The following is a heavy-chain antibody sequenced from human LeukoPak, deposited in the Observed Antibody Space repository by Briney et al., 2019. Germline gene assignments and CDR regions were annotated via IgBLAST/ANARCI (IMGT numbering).Heavy chain of an antibody. D-gene: IGHD3-10*01. J-gene: IGHJ6*03. CDR2: IYSGGST. CDR3: ARGGYGDYYYMDV. V-gene: IGHV3-53*01. CDR1: GFTISNNY. Sequence: GGALRLSCAGSGFTISNNYMNWVRQAPGKGLGGGSIIYSGGSTYYADSVKGRFTISRDNSKNTLYLQMNSLRAEDTAVYYCARGGYGDYYYMDVWGKGTTVTVSS.